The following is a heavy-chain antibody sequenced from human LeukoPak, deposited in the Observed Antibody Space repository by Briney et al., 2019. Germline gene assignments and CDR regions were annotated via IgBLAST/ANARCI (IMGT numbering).Heavy chain of an antibody. CDR2: INPNSGGT. J-gene: IGHJ4*02. Sequence: VASVTVSFKASGYTFTVYYMHWVRQAPGQGLEWMGWINPNSGGTNYAQKFQGRVTMTRDTAISTAYMELSRLRSDDTAVYYCARVAVGASGNFDYWGQGTLVTVSS. CDR1: GYTFTVYY. V-gene: IGHV1-2*02. CDR3: ARVAVGASGNFDY. D-gene: IGHD1-26*01.